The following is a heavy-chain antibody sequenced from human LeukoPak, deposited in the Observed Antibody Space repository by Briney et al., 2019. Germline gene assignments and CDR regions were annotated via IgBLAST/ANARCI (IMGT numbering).Heavy chain of an antibody. D-gene: IGHD1-26*01. J-gene: IGHJ4*02. CDR1: GGSFSGYY. CDR2: INHSGST. Sequence: SETLSLTCAVYGGSFSGYYWSWIRQPPGKGLEWIGEINHSGSTNYNPSLKSRVTISVDTSKNQFSLKLSSVTAADTAVYYCARDNTSGSYYDYWGQGTLVTVSS. CDR3: ARDNTSGSYYDY. V-gene: IGHV4-34*01.